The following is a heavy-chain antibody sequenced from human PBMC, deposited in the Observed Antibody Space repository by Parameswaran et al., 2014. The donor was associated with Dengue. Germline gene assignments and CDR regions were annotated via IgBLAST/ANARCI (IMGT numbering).Heavy chain of an antibody. CDR2: IYTSGST. Sequence: SETLSLTCTVSGGSLSSYFWSWIRQPAGKGLEWIGRIYTSGSTNYNPSLRGRVTMSIDTSKNQFSLKLTSVTAADTAVYYCARVGQWLEGNWFDPWGQGTLVTVSS. D-gene: IGHD6-19*01. J-gene: IGHJ5*02. CDR3: ARVGQWLEGNWFDP. V-gene: IGHV4-4*07. CDR1: GGSLSSYF.